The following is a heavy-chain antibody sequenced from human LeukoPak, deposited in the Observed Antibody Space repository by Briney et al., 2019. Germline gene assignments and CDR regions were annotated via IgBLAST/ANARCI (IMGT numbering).Heavy chain of an antibody. CDR2: LYHTGSA. Sequence: SETLSLTCTVSGASISSNNYYWGWIRQPPGKGLEWIGSLYHTGSAYYNPSLKSRVTISMDVSKNHFSLKLSSVTAAGTAVYYCARTYDYVWGSYRSHSFDSWGQGTLVTVSS. CDR3: ARTYDYVWGSYRSHSFDS. V-gene: IGHV4-39*02. CDR1: GASISSNNYY. J-gene: IGHJ4*02. D-gene: IGHD3-16*02.